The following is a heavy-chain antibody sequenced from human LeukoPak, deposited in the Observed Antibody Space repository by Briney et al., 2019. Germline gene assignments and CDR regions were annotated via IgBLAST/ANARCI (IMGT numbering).Heavy chain of an antibody. CDR1: GFTFSSYW. J-gene: IGHJ3*02. CDR3: ARAEDCTSTSCPRAFDN. CDR2: INSDGSST. D-gene: IGHD2-2*01. V-gene: IGHV3-74*01. Sequence: PGGSLRLSCAASGFTFSSYWMHWVRQAPGKGLVWVSRINSDGSSTSYADSVKGRFTISRDNAKNTLYLQMNSLRGEDTAVYYCARAEDCTSTSCPRAFDNWGQGTMVTVSS.